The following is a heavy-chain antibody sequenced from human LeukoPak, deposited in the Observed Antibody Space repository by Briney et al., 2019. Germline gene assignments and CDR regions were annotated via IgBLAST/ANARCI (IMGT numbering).Heavy chain of an antibody. CDR3: ARALTTLTYEGY. D-gene: IGHD1-1*01. CDR1: GGSISSGGYS. V-gene: IGHV3-21*01. Sequence: ETLSLTCAVSGGSISSGGYSWSWIRQAPGKGLEWVSSISGSNSYIFYADSVKGRFTVSRDNAKDSLYLQMNSLRAEDTAVYYCARALTTLTYEGYWGQGTLVTVSS. J-gene: IGHJ4*02. CDR2: ISGSNSYI.